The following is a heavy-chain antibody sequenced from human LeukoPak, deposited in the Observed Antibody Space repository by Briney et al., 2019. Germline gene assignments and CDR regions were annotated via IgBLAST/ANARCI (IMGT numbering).Heavy chain of an antibody. J-gene: IGHJ6*02. CDR3: ARVQPWTYDFWSGYYDYYYYGMDV. D-gene: IGHD3-3*01. CDR1: GGTFSSYA. CDR2: IIPILGIA. V-gene: IGHV1-69*04. Sequence: SVKVSCKASGGTFSSYAISWVRQAPGQGLEWMGRIIPILGIANYAQKFQGRVTITADKSTSTAYMELSSLRSEDTAVYYCARVQPWTYDFWSGYYDYYYYGMDVWGQGTTVTVSS.